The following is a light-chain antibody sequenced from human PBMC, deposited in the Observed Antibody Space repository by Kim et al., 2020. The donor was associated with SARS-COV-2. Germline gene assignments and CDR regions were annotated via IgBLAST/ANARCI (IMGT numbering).Light chain of an antibody. CDR3: AAWDDSLSGYV. J-gene: IGLJ1*01. Sequence: GQRGTISCSGSSSNIGSIYVYWYQQLPGTAPKLLIFSNNQRPSGVPDRFSGSKSGTSASLAISGLRSEDEADYYCAAWDDSLSGYVFGTGTKVTVL. CDR1: SSNIGSIY. V-gene: IGLV1-47*02. CDR2: SNN.